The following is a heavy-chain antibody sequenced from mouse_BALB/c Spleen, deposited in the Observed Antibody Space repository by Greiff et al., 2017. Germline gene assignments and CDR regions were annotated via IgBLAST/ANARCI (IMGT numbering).Heavy chain of an antibody. CDR1: GFTFSSYT. J-gene: IGHJ4*01. CDR2: ISNGGGST. Sequence: EVQLVESGGGLVQPGGSLKLSCAASGFTFSSYTMSWVRQTPEQRLEWVAYISNGGGSTYYPDTVKGRFTISRDNAKNTLYLQMSSLKSEDTAMYYCARQGEYYAMDYWGQGTSGTGAS. V-gene: IGHV5-12-2*01. CDR3: ARQGEYYAMDY.